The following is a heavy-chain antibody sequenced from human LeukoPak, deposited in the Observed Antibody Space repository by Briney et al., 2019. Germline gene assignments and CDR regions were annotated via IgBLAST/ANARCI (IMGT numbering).Heavy chain of an antibody. V-gene: IGHV4-34*01. CDR1: TGSFSDYY. Sequence: SETLSLTCAVYTGSFSDYYWSWIRQPPGMGLEWIGKISHSGSTNYNPSLKSRVSISVDTSKNRFSLKLSSLNAADTAVYYCARGVGYDILTGPGYFDLWGRGTLVTVSS. D-gene: IGHD3-9*01. CDR3: ARGVGYDILTGPGYFDL. CDR2: ISHSGST. J-gene: IGHJ2*01.